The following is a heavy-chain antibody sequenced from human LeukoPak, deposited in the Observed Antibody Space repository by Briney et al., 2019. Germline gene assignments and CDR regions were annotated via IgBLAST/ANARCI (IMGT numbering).Heavy chain of an antibody. V-gene: IGHV3-64*01. Sequence: PGGSLRFSCAASGFTFRSYGMHWVRQAPGKGLKYVAAISSNGGSTDYANTVKGRFTISRDNSKNTLYLQMGSLRAEDMAVYYCARISSSYDYDYWGQGTLVTVSS. CDR2: ISSNGGST. D-gene: IGHD6-6*01. CDR1: GFTFRSYG. J-gene: IGHJ4*02. CDR3: ARISSSYDYDY.